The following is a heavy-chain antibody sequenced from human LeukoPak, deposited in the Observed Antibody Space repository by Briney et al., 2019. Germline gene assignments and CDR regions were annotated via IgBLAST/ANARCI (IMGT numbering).Heavy chain of an antibody. CDR2: IGSSGSTM. Sequence: GGSLRLSCAVSGFTFSSYEMNWVRQAPGKGLEWVSYIGSSGSTMYYADSVKGRFTISRDNAKNSLYLQMNSLRAEDTAVYYCARDFHDSGSYDYWGQGTLVTVSS. V-gene: IGHV3-48*03. CDR3: ARDFHDSGSYDY. D-gene: IGHD3-10*01. CDR1: GFTFSSYE. J-gene: IGHJ4*02.